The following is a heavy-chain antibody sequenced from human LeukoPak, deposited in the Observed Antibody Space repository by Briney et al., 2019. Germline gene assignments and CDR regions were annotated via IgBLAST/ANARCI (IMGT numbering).Heavy chain of an antibody. J-gene: IGHJ2*01. D-gene: IGHD1-26*01. V-gene: IGHV3-66*01. CDR3: VRDPSLLPDWYFDL. Sequence: GGSLRLSCAATGFSVSDNYMSLVRQAPGKGLEWVSVIYSGGSTYYADSVKGRFTISRDDSKNTLYLQMNSLRAEDTAVYYCVRDPSLLPDWYFDLWGRGALVTVTS. CDR1: GFSVSDNY. CDR2: IYSGGST.